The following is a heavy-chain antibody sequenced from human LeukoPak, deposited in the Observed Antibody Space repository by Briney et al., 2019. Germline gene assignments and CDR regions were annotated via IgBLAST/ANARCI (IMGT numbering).Heavy chain of an antibody. CDR3: ARFGRDGYNFYFDY. Sequence: SETLSLTCTVSGGSISSHYWSWIRQPPGEGLEWVGYIYYSGSTNYNPSLKSRVTISVDTSKNQFSLKLSSVTAADTAVYYCARFGRDGYNFYFDYWGQGTLVTVSS. V-gene: IGHV4-59*11. CDR2: IYYSGST. J-gene: IGHJ4*02. CDR1: GGSISSHY. D-gene: IGHD5-24*01.